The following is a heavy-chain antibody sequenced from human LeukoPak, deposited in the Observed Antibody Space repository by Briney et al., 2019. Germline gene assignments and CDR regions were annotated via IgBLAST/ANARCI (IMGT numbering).Heavy chain of an antibody. Sequence: SETLSLTCTVSGGSISSYYWSWIRQPPGKGLEWIGCIYYSGSTNYNPSLKSRVTISVDTSKNQFSLKLSSVTAADTAVYYCARERRDGYNKWWAFDIWGQGTMVTVSS. CDR1: GGSISSYY. CDR2: IYYSGST. CDR3: ARERRDGYNKWWAFDI. D-gene: IGHD5-24*01. J-gene: IGHJ3*02. V-gene: IGHV4-59*01.